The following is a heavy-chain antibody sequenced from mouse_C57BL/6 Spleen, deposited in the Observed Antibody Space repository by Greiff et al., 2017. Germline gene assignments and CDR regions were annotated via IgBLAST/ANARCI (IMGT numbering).Heavy chain of an antibody. CDR3: AREGWERYFDV. D-gene: IGHD3-3*01. Sequence: VQLQQPGAELVKPGASVKLSCKASGYTFTSYWMHWVKQRPGQGLEWIGMIHPNSGSTNYNEKVKSQATLTGDKSSSTAYMQLSSLTSEDSAVYYCAREGWERYFDVWGTGTTVTVSS. V-gene: IGHV1-64*01. CDR1: GYTFTSYW. J-gene: IGHJ1*03. CDR2: IHPNSGST.